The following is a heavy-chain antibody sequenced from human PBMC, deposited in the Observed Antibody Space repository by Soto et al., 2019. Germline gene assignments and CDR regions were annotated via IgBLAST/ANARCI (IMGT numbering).Heavy chain of an antibody. CDR1: GYTLTELS. CDR3: ATDRRSCSGGSCYHSTAFWFDP. Sequence: ASVKVSCKVSGYTLTELSMHWVRQAPGKGLEWMGGFDPEDGGTIYAQKFQGRVTMTEDTSTDTAYVELSSLRSEDTAVYYCATDRRSCSGGSCYHSTAFWFDPWGQGTLVTVSS. J-gene: IGHJ5*02. V-gene: IGHV1-24*01. D-gene: IGHD2-15*01. CDR2: FDPEDGGT.